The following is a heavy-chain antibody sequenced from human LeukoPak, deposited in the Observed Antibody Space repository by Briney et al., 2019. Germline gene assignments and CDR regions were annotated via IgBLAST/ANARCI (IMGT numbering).Heavy chain of an antibody. Sequence: GGSLRLSCAASGFTFSSYEMNWVRQAPGKGLEWVSSISSGATTIYYVDSVKGRFTISRDNAKNSLYLQMNSLRAEDTAVYYCARVGVFSSSWLLYWGQGTLVTVSS. CDR3: ARVGVFSSSWLLY. V-gene: IGHV3-48*03. CDR2: ISSGATTI. J-gene: IGHJ4*02. CDR1: GFTFSSYE. D-gene: IGHD6-13*01.